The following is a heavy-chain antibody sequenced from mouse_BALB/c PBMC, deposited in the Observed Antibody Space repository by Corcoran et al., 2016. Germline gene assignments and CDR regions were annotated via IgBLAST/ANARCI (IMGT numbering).Heavy chain of an antibody. J-gene: IGHJ2*01. CDR3: ARRKGTMITTAYFDY. CDR1: GFSLSTSGMG. CDR2: IYWDDDT. V-gene: IGHV8-12*01. Sequence: QVTLKESGPGILQPSQTLSLTCSFSGFSLSTSGMGVSWIRQPSGKGLEWLAHIYWDDDTRYNPSLKSRLTISKDTSRNQVFLKITSVDTADTATYYCARRKGTMITTAYFDYWGQGTTLTVSS. D-gene: IGHD2-4*01.